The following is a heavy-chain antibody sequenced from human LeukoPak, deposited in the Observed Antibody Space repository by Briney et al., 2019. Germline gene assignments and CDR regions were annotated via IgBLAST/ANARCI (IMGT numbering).Heavy chain of an antibody. J-gene: IGHJ6*02. CDR1: GFTFSSYA. CDR3: AGSSTSCYLSCYYYGMDV. V-gene: IGHV3-30-3*01. CDR2: ISYDGSNK. D-gene: IGHD2-2*01. Sequence: GGSLRLSCAASGFTFSSYAMHWVRQAPGKGLEWVAVISYDGSNKYYADSVKGRFTISRDNSKNTLYLQMNSLRAEDTAVYYCAGSSTSCYLSCYYYGMDVWGQGTTVTVS.